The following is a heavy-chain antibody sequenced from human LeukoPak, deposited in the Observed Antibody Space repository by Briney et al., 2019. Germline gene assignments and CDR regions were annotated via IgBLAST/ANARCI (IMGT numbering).Heavy chain of an antibody. Sequence: PSQTLSLTRTVSGGSISTGGYYWTWIRRHPGKGLEWIGYIYNSGTTYYNPSLESRVTISGDTSKNQFSLKLSSVTAADTAVYYCARTAGWSYGFDYWGQGTLVTVSS. CDR1: GGSISTGGYY. CDR2: IYNSGTT. D-gene: IGHD5-18*01. J-gene: IGHJ4*02. V-gene: IGHV4-31*03. CDR3: ARTAGWSYGFDY.